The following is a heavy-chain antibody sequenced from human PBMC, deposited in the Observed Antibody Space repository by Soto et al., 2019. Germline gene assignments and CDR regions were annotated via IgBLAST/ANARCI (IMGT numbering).Heavy chain of an antibody. V-gene: IGHV3-30*18. CDR1: GFTFSSYG. CDR2: ISYDGSNK. D-gene: IGHD3-22*01. Sequence: GGSLRLSCAASGFTFSSYGMHWVRQAPGKGLEWVAVISYDGSNKYYADSVKGRFTISRDNSKNTLYLQMNSLRAEDTAVYYCAKTKGNYYDSSGYYGIDYWGQGTLVTVSS. CDR3: AKTKGNYYDSSGYYGIDY. J-gene: IGHJ4*02.